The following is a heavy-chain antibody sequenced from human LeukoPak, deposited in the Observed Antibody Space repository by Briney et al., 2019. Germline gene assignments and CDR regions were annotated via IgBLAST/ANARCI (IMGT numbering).Heavy chain of an antibody. J-gene: IGHJ4*02. CDR3: ARAAGLGHWDY. D-gene: IGHD6-13*01. CDR2: IYYSGST. Sequence: SETLFLTCTVSGGSISSYYWSWIRQPPGKGLEWIGYIYYSGSTYYNPSLKSRVTVSVDTSKNQFSLKLSSVTAADTAVYYCARAAGLGHWDYWGQGTLVTVSS. CDR1: GGSISSYY. V-gene: IGHV4-59*01.